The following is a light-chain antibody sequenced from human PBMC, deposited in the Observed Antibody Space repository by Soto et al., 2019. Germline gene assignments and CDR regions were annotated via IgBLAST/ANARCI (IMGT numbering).Light chain of an antibody. CDR1: SSDVANYNY. Sequence: QSVLTQPPTASGSPGQSLIVSCTRTSSDVANYNYVSWYQQHPGKAPKLMIYDVNKRPSGVPYRFSGSKSGNTASLTISGLQAEDEADYYCCSYAGTYTRVFGTGTKVTVL. CDR3: CSYAGTYTRV. V-gene: IGLV2-11*01. J-gene: IGLJ1*01. CDR2: DVN.